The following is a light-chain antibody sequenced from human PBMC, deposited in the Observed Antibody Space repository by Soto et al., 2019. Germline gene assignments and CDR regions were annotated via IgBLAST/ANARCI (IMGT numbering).Light chain of an antibody. CDR3: QSYDGSLRGTI. Sequence: SVLTQPPSASGAPGQRVTISCTGSSSNTGAGYDVHWYQQFPGTAPKLLIYSNNNRPSGVPDRFSGSKSGTSASLAITGIQPEDEADYYCQSYDGSLRGTIFGGGTK. V-gene: IGLV1-40*01. CDR1: SSNTGAGYD. CDR2: SNN. J-gene: IGLJ2*01.